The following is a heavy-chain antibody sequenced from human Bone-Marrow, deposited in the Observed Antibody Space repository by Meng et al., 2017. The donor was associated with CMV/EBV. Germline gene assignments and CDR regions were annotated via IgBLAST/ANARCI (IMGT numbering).Heavy chain of an antibody. D-gene: IGHD3-22*01. CDR3: ASFAYDSENDYYYGMDV. Sequence: GGSLRLSCAASGFTFSSYGMHWVRQAPGKGLEWVAVISYDGSNTYYADSVKGRFTISRDNSKNTLYLQVNSLRAEDTAVYFCASFAYDSENDYYYGMDVWGQGTKVTVSS. V-gene: IGHV3-30*19. CDR2: ISYDGSNT. J-gene: IGHJ6*02. CDR1: GFTFSSYG.